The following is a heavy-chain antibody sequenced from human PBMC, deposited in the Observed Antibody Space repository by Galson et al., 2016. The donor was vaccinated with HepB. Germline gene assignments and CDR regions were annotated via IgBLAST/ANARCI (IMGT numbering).Heavy chain of an antibody. CDR3: AKVTYYYDSSDTPYFEY. CDR1: GGTFTYYD. J-gene: IGHJ4*02. Sequence: SVKVSCKASGGTFTYYDISWVRQAPGQGLEWMGGIIPIFGTATYAEKFQGRVTITADESTSTAYMELSSLRSEDTAVYYCAKVTYYYDSSDTPYFEYWGQGTLVTVPS. D-gene: IGHD3-22*01. CDR2: IIPIFGTA. V-gene: IGHV1-69*13.